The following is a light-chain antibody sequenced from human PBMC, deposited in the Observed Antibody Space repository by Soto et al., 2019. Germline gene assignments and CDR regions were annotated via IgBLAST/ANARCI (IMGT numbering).Light chain of an antibody. J-gene: IGKJ1*01. CDR1: QSLRSN. Sequence: DIALTQSPDTLSVSPRERATVSCRASQSLRSNLAWYQQKPGKAPRLLIIGASERVTGIPARFSGSGSGTEFTLSISSLQAEDVAVYYCQQYYSPPRTFGHGTKVDIK. V-gene: IGKV3-15*01. CDR3: QQYYSPPRT. CDR2: GAS.